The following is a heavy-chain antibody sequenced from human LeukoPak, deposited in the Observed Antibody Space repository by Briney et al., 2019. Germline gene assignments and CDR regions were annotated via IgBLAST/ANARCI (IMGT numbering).Heavy chain of an antibody. D-gene: IGHD6-19*01. Sequence: PGGSLRLSCAASGFTFSSYAMNWVRQAPGKGLGWVSAISGSGGSTYYADSVKGRFTISRDNSKNTLYLQMNSLRAEDTAVYYCARGHSGWYDYWGQGTLVTVSS. V-gene: IGHV3-23*01. CDR3: ARGHSGWYDY. J-gene: IGHJ4*02. CDR2: ISGSGGST. CDR1: GFTFSSYA.